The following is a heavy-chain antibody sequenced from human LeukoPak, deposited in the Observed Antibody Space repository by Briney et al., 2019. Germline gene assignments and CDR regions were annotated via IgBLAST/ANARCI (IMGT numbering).Heavy chain of an antibody. J-gene: IGHJ4*02. Sequence: PGGSLRLSCSASGFTFRNFAISWVRQAPGKGLEWVSSIGGGDTHYADSVKGWFTISRDDSMSMVDLPMSSLRAEDTAVYYCAKDGQSFNSMYDYFDAWGQGTLVTVSS. CDR1: GFTFRNFA. CDR3: AKDGQSFNSMYDYFDA. V-gene: IGHV3-23*01. D-gene: IGHD2-8*01. CDR2: IGGGDT.